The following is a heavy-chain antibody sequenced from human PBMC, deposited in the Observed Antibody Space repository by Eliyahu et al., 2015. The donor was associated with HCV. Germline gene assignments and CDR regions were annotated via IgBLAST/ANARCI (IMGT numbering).Heavy chain of an antibody. CDR3: TTDLPEVRGVTTHSFDD. J-gene: IGHJ4*02. V-gene: IGHV3-15*01. D-gene: IGHD3-10*01. CDR1: GFTFSNAW. Sequence: EVQLVESGGGLVKPGGSLRLPCAASGFTFSNAWMNWVRQAPGKGLEWVARIRSKTDGGTLDYAAPVKGRFTISRDDSRNTLYLQMNSLKTEDTAMYYCTTDLPEVRGVTTHSFDDWGQGTLVIVSS. CDR2: IRSKTDGGTL.